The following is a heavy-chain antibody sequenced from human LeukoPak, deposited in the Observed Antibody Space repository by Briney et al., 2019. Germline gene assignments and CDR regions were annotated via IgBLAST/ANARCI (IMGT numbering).Heavy chain of an antibody. CDR2: IYVTGST. V-gene: IGHV4-59*08. CDR1: GGSICTYY. CDR3: AKHIGGGIEDMDV. D-gene: IGHD3-16*02. J-gene: IGHJ6*03. Sequence: PSETLSLTCTVSGGSICTYYWSWIRQSPGKGLEWVGYIYVTGSTRYNPHLQRRVTISVDTSRNHFFLKMRSVTAADRAVYYCAKHIGGGIEDMDVWGKGTKVTVSS.